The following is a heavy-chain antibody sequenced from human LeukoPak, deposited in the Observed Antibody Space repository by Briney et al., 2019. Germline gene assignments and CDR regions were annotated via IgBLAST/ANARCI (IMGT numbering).Heavy chain of an antibody. CDR2: ISYDGSNK. CDR1: GFTFSSYG. V-gene: IGHV3-30*18. CDR3: AKDSWNYFLGGSRPRHFDY. J-gene: IGHJ4*02. D-gene: IGHD1-7*01. Sequence: GRSLRLSCAASGFTFSSYGMHWVRQAPGKGVEWVAVISYDGSNKYYTDSVKGRFTISRDNSKNTLYLQVNSLRAEDTAVYYCAKDSWNYFLGGSRPRHFDYWGQGTLVTVSS.